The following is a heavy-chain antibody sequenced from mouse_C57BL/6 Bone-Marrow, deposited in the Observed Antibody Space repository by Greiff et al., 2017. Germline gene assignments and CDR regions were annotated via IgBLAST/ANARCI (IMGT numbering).Heavy chain of an antibody. CDR3: ARNDYDDYYAMDY. J-gene: IGHJ4*01. CDR1: GFSLSTFGMG. Sequence: QVTLKESGPGILQPSQTLSLTCSFSGFSLSTFGMGVGWIRQPSGKGLEWLAHIWWDDAKYYNPALKSRLTISKDTSKNQVVLKIANVDTADTATYYCARNDYDDYYAMDYWGQGTSVTVSS. D-gene: IGHD2-4*01. CDR2: IWWDDAK. V-gene: IGHV8-8*01.